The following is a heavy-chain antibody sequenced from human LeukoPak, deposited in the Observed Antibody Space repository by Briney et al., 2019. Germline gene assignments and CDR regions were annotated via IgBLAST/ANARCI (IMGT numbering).Heavy chain of an antibody. V-gene: IGHV1-2*02. CDR2: INPNSGGT. Sequence: ASVRLSRTASGYTFTSYGISWVRQAPGQGLEWMGWINPNSGGTNYAQKFQGRVTMTRDTSISTAYMELSRLRSDDTAVYYCARDFGQQLPFDYWGQGPLVTGSS. D-gene: IGHD3/OR15-3a*01. CDR3: ARDFGQQLPFDY. CDR1: GYTFTSYG. J-gene: IGHJ4*02.